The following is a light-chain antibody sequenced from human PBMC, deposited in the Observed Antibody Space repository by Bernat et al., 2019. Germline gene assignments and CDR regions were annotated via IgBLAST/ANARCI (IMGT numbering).Light chain of an antibody. CDR3: QQSDSTPVT. CDR1: QSISSY. J-gene: IGKJ1*01. V-gene: IGKV1-39*01. Sequence: DIQMTQSPSSLSASLGDRVTITCRASQSISSYLNWYQQKPGKAPKLLIYAASSLQSGVPSRFSVSGSGTDFTLNISSLQPEDFATYYCQQSDSTPVTFGQGTKVEIK. CDR2: AAS.